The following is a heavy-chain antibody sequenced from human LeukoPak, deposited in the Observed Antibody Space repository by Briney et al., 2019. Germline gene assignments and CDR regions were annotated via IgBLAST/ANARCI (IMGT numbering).Heavy chain of an antibody. V-gene: IGHV3-30*18. J-gene: IGHJ4*02. Sequence: PGGSLRLSCAASGFTFSSYGMHWVRQAPGKGLEWVAVISYDGSNKYYADSVKGRFTISRDNSKNTLYLQMNSLRAEDTAVYYCAKDRYYYDSSGYQLDYWGQGTLVTVSS. CDR3: AKDRYYYDSSGYQLDY. CDR2: ISYDGSNK. D-gene: IGHD3-22*01. CDR1: GFTFSSYG.